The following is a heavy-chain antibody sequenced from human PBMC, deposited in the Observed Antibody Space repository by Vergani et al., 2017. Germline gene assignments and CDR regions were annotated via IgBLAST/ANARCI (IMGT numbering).Heavy chain of an antibody. J-gene: IGHJ6*02. CDR2: VYSTGGT. Sequence: QVQLEESGPGLVKPSETLSLTCTVSGGSFNTYYWSWIRQSPGHGLEWIGYVYSTGGTNYNPSLNSRVTMSVDTSKNQFSLKLRSVTAAYTAVYFCARVLYRDKAWTGYRLEGMDIWGQGTTVTISS. CDR1: GGSFNTYY. CDR3: ARVLYRDKAWTGYRLEGMDI. D-gene: IGHD3/OR15-3a*01. V-gene: IGHV4-59*13.